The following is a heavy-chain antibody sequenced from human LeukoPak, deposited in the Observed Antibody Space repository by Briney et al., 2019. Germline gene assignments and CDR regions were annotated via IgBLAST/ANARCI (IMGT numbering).Heavy chain of an antibody. D-gene: IGHD6-19*01. CDR2: IIGIVGST. V-gene: IGHV3-23*01. J-gene: IGHJ5*02. Sequence: GGSLRLSCAASGGTFSGYSMNWVRQAPGKGLEWVAAIIGIVGSTYYADSVKGRVTISRDNSKNTLYLQMNRLRDEDTAVYYCAKDLTSVAATNSFDPWRQPTMLTLSS. CDR1: GGTFSGYS. CDR3: AKDLTSVAATNSFDP.